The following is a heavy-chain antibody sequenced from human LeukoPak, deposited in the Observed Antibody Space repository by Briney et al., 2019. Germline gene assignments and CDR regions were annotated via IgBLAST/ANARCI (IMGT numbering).Heavy chain of an antibody. D-gene: IGHD2-2*01. Sequence: GRSLRLSCAASGFTFSSYAMHWVRQAPGKGLEWVAVISYDGSNKYYADSVKGRFTISRDNSKNTLYLQMNSLRAEDTAVYYCARDSLYCSSTSCEAFDIWGQGTTVTVSS. CDR1: GFTFSSYA. CDR2: ISYDGSNK. J-gene: IGHJ3*02. CDR3: ARDSLYCSSTSCEAFDI. V-gene: IGHV3-30-3*01.